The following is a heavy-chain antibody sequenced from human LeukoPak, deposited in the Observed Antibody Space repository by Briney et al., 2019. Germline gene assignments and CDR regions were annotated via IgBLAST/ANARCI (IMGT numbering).Heavy chain of an antibody. D-gene: IGHD4-23*01. CDR3: ARRPRDSVNYGGPSGVDY. CDR1: GGSISSSSYY. CDR2: IYHSGST. V-gene: IGHV4-39*01. J-gene: IGHJ4*02. Sequence: SETLSLTCTVSGGSISSSSYYWGWIRQPPGTGLEWIGSIYHSGSTYYNPSLKSRVTISVDTSKNQFSLKLNSVSAADTGIYYCARRPRDSVNYGGPSGVDYWGQGIRVTVSS.